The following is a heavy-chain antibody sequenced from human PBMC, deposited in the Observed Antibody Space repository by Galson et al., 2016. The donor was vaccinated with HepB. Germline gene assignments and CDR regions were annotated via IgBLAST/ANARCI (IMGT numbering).Heavy chain of an antibody. J-gene: IGHJ6*02. CDR2: ITGSGGGT. D-gene: IGHD3-10*01. V-gene: IGHV3-23*01. CDR3: AKDGAPWGSGSYYIGYYYGMDV. Sequence: SLRLSCAASGFSFSGYGMNWVRQAPGRGLEWVSCITGSGGGTYYADSVKGRFTISRDNSKNTMYLQMNSLRVEDTAVYYCAKDGAPWGSGSYYIGYYYGMDVWGQGTTVTVSS. CDR1: GFSFSGYG.